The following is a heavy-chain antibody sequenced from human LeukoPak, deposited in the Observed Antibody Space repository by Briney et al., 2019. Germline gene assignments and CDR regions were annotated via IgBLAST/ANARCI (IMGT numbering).Heavy chain of an antibody. CDR1: GYTFTGYY. J-gene: IGHJ5*02. V-gene: IGHV1-2*06. CDR2: INPNSGGT. Sequence: ASVKVSCKASGYTFTGYYMHWVRQAPGQGLEWMGRINPNSGGTNYAQKFQGRVTMTRDTSISTAYMELSRLRSDDTAVYYCARGGFCSGGSCYFGMVNWFDPWGQGTLVTVSS. D-gene: IGHD2-15*01. CDR3: ARGGFCSGGSCYFGMVNWFDP.